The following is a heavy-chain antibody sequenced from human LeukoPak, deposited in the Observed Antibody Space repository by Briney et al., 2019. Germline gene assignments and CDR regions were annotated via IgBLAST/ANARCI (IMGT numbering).Heavy chain of an antibody. Sequence: ASVKVSCKASGYTFTGYYMHWVRQAPGQWLEWMGRINPNSGGTNYAQKFQGRVTMTRDTSISTAYMELSRLRSDDTAVYYCARDVGGVGASPLYYFDYWGQGTLVTVSS. CDR1: GYTFTGYY. CDR3: ARDVGGVGASPLYYFDY. J-gene: IGHJ4*02. D-gene: IGHD1-26*01. V-gene: IGHV1-2*06. CDR2: INPNSGGT.